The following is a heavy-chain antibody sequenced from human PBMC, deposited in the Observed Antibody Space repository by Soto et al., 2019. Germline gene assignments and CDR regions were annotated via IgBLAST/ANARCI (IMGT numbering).Heavy chain of an antibody. Sequence: WESLRLSCAASGFMFSAYTRSWVRHAPGKGLEWLSSITSNSDHIDYADSVRGRFTVSRDNARQSLYLQMDSLGAEGTGVYYCATPYYYNQWGTGTLVTVSS. CDR2: ITSNSDHI. J-gene: IGHJ4*02. D-gene: IGHD3-10*01. CDR1: GFMFSAYT. CDR3: ATPYYYNQ. V-gene: IGHV3-21*01.